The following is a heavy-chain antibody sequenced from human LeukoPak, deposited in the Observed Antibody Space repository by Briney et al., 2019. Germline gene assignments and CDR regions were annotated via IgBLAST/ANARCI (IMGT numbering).Heavy chain of an antibody. CDR3: AREGGSYSVHS. V-gene: IGHV3-48*01. J-gene: IGHJ4*02. D-gene: IGHD1-26*01. CDR2: TSSSSSTI. CDR1: GFTFSTYS. Sequence: GGSLRLSCTASGFTFSTYSMNWVRQAPGKGLEWVSFTSSSSSTIFYANSVKGRFTISRDNAKNSLYLQMNSLRAEDTAVYYCAREGGSYSVHSWGQGTLVTVSS.